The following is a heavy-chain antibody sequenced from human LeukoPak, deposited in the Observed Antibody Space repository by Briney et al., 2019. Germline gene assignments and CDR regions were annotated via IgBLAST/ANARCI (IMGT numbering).Heavy chain of an antibody. CDR1: GFIFSSYA. CDR3: AKGQRGYSGYWLADY. V-gene: IGHV3-23*01. J-gene: IGHJ4*02. CDR2: ISGSGGDT. D-gene: IGHD5-12*01. Sequence: PGGSLRLSCAASGFIFSSYAMSWVRQAPGKGLEWVSGISGSGGDTYHADSVKGRFTISRDNSKSTLFLQMNSLRVEDTAVYYCAKGQRGYSGYWLADYWGQGTLVTVSS.